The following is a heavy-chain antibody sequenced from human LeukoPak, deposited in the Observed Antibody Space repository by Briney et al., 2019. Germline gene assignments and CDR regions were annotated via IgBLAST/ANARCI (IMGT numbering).Heavy chain of an antibody. V-gene: IGHV4-30-4*01. D-gene: IGHD3-3*01. CDR1: GGSISSGDYY. J-gene: IGHJ6*02. CDR2: IYYSGST. Sequence: SETLSLTCTVSGGSISSGDYYWRWIRQPPGKGLEWIGYIYYSGSTYYNPSLKSRVTISVDTSKNQFSLKLSSVTAADTAVYYCARAGEWSYYYGMDVWGQGTTVTVSS. CDR3: ARAGEWSYYYGMDV.